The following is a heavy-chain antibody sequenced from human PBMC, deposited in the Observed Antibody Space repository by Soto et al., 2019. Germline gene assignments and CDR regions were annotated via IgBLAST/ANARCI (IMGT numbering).Heavy chain of an antibody. CDR2: IHHSGSA. D-gene: IGHD3-16*01. CDR1: GGSFSGYY. Sequence: QVQLQQWGAGLLKPSETLSLTCAVSGGSFSGYYWTWIRQPPGTGLEWIGEIHHSGSANYNPSLKGRVSISGDTSSNQFSLQLSSVTAADTAVYYCARGGYDYVWGGYFLYWGQGTLLTVSS. CDR3: ARGGYDYVWGGYFLY. J-gene: IGHJ4*02. V-gene: IGHV4-34*01.